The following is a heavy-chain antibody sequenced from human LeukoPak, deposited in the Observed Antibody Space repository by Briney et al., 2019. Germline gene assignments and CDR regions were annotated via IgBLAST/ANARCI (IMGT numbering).Heavy chain of an antibody. V-gene: IGHV3-11*01. CDR1: GFTFSDYY. D-gene: IGHD5-12*01. CDR2: ISSSGSTI. Sequence: GGSLRLSCAASGFTFSDYYMSWIRQAPGKGLEWVSYISSSGSTIYYADSVKGRFTISRDNSKNTLYLQMNSLRAEDTAVYYCAKRSGYEPGDEWFDPWGQGTLVTVSS. CDR3: AKRSGYEPGDEWFDP. J-gene: IGHJ5*02.